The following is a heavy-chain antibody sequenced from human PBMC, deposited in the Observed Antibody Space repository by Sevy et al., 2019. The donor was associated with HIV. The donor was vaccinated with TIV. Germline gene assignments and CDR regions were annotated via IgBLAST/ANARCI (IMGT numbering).Heavy chain of an antibody. CDR1: GFTFSNAW. V-gene: IGHV3-15*01. CDR2: IKSKTDGGTT. Sequence: GGSLRLSCAASGFTFSNAWMSWVRQAPGKGLEWVGRIKSKTDGGTTDYAAPVKGRFTISRDDSKNTLYLQMNSLKTEDTAVYYCTTVPCSGGSCYSPDWFDPWGQRTLVTVSS. D-gene: IGHD2-15*01. J-gene: IGHJ5*02. CDR3: TTVPCSGGSCYSPDWFDP.